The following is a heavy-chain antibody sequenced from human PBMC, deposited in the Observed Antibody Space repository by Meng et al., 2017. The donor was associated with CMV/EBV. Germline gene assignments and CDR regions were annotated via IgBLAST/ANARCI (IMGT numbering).Heavy chain of an antibody. D-gene: IGHD5-24*01. J-gene: IGHJ4*02. CDR3: AKGPGVIRYKPGYFDY. CDR2: MSDGGDNA. CDR1: FTFSCYA. Sequence: FTFSCYAMGWVCQGPGKGREWVSGMSDGGDNAYYTDTVRGRFTLSRDNSKNTLDLQMNSLSAEDTAVYYCAKGPGVIRYKPGYFDYWGQGALVTVSS. V-gene: IGHV3-23*01.